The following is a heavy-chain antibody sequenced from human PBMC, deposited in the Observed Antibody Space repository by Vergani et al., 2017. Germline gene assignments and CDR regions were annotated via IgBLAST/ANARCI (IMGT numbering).Heavy chain of an antibody. CDR2: IKQDGSEK. V-gene: IGHV3-7*01. CDR1: GFTFSSYW. Sequence: EVQLVESGGGLVQPGGSLRLSCAASGFTFSSYWMSWVRQAPGKGLEWVANIKQDGSEKYYVDSVKGRFTISRDNAKNSLYLQMNSLRADDTAVYYCASWGYGDYVHYYYGMDVWGQGTTVTVSS. D-gene: IGHD4-17*01. J-gene: IGHJ6*02. CDR3: ASWGYGDYVHYYYGMDV.